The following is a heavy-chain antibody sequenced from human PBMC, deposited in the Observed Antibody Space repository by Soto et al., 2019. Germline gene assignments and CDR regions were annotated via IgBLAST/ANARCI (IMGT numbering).Heavy chain of an antibody. Sequence: GSLRLSCAASGFTFSSYAMSWVRQAPWKGLEWVSAISGSGGGTYYADSVKGRFTISRDNSKNTLHLQMNSLRAEDTAVYYCAKSWFLEWSHYYYGMDVWGQGTTVTVSS. CDR2: ISGSGGGT. D-gene: IGHD3-3*01. V-gene: IGHV3-23*01. CDR3: AKSWFLEWSHYYYGMDV. CDR1: GFTFSSYA. J-gene: IGHJ6*02.